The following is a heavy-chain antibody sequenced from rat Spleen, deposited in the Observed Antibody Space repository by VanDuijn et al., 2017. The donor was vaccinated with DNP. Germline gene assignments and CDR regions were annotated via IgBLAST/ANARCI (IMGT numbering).Heavy chain of an antibody. J-gene: IGHJ2*01. D-gene: IGHD4-3*01. V-gene: IGHV5S13*01. CDR1: GFTFSNYG. CDR2: ISTGGGNT. CDR3: ATQNSGYDYFDY. Sequence: EVQLVESGGGLVQPGGSLKLSCAASGFTFSNYGMAWVRQAPTKGLEWVASISTGGGNTYYRDSVKGRFTISRDNTKNTLYLQMDSLRSDDTATYYCATQNSGYDYFDYWGQGVMVTVSS.